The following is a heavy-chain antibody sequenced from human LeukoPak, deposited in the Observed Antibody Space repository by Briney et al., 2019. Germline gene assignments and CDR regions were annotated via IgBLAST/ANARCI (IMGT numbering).Heavy chain of an antibody. J-gene: IGHJ4*02. CDR2: SNTNTGNP. Sequence: SVKLSCTASGYTFTAYYMHWARQGPGQGLEWMGWSNTNTGNPTYAPGFTGRFVFSLDTSVSTAYLQISSLKAEDTAVYYCASSYCSGGHCYPQQTVYYRDFWGQGTLVTVSS. CDR3: ASSYCSGGHCYPQQTVYYRDF. V-gene: IGHV7-4-1*02. CDR1: GYTFTAYY. D-gene: IGHD2-15*01.